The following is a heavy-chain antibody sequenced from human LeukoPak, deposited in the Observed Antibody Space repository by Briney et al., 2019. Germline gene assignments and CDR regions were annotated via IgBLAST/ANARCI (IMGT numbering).Heavy chain of an antibody. V-gene: IGHV4-31*03. CDR1: GGSISSGGYY. CDR3: ARLITMVRGHTTNAFDI. J-gene: IGHJ3*02. D-gene: IGHD3-10*01. Sequence: PSQALSLTCTVSGGSISSGGYYWSWIRQHPGKGLEWIGYIYYSGSTYYNPSLKSRVTISVDTSKNQFSLKPSSVTAADTAVYYCARLITMVRGHTTNAFDIWGQGTMVTVSS. CDR2: IYYSGST.